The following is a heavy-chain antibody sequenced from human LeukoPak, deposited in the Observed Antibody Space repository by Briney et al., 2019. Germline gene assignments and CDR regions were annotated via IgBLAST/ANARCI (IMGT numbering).Heavy chain of an antibody. J-gene: IGHJ4*02. CDR2: IKQDGSQK. CDR3: ARGIDY. CDR1: GFTFSNYW. Sequence: PGRSLRLSCAASGFTFSNYWMNWVRQAPGEGLEWVATIKQDGSQKNYVASVKGRFTISRDNAKDSLYLQMNSLRAEDTAVYYCARGIDYWGQGTLVTVSS. V-gene: IGHV3-7*04.